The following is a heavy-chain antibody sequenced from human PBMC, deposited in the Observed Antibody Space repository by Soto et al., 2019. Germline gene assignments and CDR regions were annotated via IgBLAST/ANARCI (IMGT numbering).Heavy chain of an antibody. D-gene: IGHD2-2*01. Sequence: PGGSLRLSCAASGFTFSGYWMTWVRQAPGKGLEWVANIKRDGSEKNYADSVKGRFTISRDNAKNSLYLQMNSLRVEDTAVYYCARDEGYCSGPTCYDVFDIWGRGTTVTVSS. CDR3: ARDEGYCSGPTCYDVFDI. J-gene: IGHJ3*02. CDR1: GFTFSGYW. V-gene: IGHV3-7*01. CDR2: IKRDGSEK.